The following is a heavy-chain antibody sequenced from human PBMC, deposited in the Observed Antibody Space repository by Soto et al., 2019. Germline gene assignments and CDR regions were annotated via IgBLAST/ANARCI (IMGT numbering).Heavy chain of an antibody. Sequence: ASVKVSCKESGYTFTYYHVHWVRQVPGQGLEWMGIINPNGGDTRYAEKFQGRVTMTRDTSTSTVYMEVTSLRSEDTALYYCARGPYSYSVLFYRDYWGQGTLVTVSS. CDR1: GYTFTYYH. CDR3: ARGPYSYSVLFYRDY. D-gene: IGHD5-18*01. V-gene: IGHV1-46*01. J-gene: IGHJ4*02. CDR2: INPNGGDT.